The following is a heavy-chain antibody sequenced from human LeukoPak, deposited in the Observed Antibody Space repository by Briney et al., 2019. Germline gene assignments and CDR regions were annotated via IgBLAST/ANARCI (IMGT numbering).Heavy chain of an antibody. Sequence: PGGSLRLSCAASGFTFDDYAMHWVRQAPGKGLEWVSHISGDGDITYYADSVKGRFTISRDNSRNSLYLQMNSLRTEDTALYYCAKGKYTSSRVPDYWGQGTLVTVSS. CDR3: AKGKYTSSRVPDY. J-gene: IGHJ4*02. CDR1: GFTFDDYA. CDR2: ISGDGDIT. D-gene: IGHD2-2*02. V-gene: IGHV3-43*02.